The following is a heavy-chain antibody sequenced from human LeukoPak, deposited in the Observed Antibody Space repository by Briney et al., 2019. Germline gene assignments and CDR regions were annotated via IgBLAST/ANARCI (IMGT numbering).Heavy chain of an antibody. D-gene: IGHD1-26*01. CDR3: ARGNSGTYYPFDN. CDR2: ISTSGSTI. J-gene: IGHJ4*02. Sequence: GGSLRLSXAASGFTFSSYEMNWVRQAPGKGLEWVSYISTSGSTIYYADSVKGRFTISRDNAKDSLYLQVSSLRAEDTAVYYCARGNSGTYYPFDNWGQGTLVTVSS. CDR1: GFTFSSYE. V-gene: IGHV3-48*03.